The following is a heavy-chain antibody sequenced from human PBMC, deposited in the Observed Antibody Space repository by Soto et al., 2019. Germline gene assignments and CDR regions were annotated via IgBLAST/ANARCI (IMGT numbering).Heavy chain of an antibody. J-gene: IGHJ4*02. CDR2: IIPILGIA. V-gene: IGHV1-69*02. CDR1: GGTFSSYT. Sequence: QVQLVQSGAEVKKPGSSVKVSCKASGGTFSSYTISWVRQAPGQGLEWMGRIIPILGIANYAEKFQGRVTITADKSTSTAYMELSSLRSEDTAVYYCVMEYCSSTSGYSDYWGQVTLVSVSS. CDR3: VMEYCSSTSGYSDY. D-gene: IGHD2-2*02.